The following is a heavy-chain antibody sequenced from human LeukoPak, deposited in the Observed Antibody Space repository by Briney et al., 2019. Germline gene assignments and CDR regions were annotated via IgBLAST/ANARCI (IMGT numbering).Heavy chain of an antibody. J-gene: IGHJ4*02. CDR2: IYPGDSDT. Sequence: GESLKISCKGSGYSFTSYWIGWVRQMPGKGLEWMGIIYPGDSDTRYSPSFQGQVTISADKSISTAYLQWSSLQASDTAMYYCARGYCSGGSCPNRLDYWGQGTLVTVSS. CDR3: ARGYCSGGSCPNRLDY. CDR1: GYSFTSYW. V-gene: IGHV5-51*01. D-gene: IGHD2-15*01.